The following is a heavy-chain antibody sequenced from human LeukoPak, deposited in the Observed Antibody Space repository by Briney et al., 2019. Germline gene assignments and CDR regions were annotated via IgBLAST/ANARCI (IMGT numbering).Heavy chain of an antibody. CDR2: IKQDGSEK. V-gene: IGHV3-7*04. J-gene: IGHJ4*02. D-gene: IGHD3-10*01. CDR3: ARGYGSGSPWGY. Sequence: PGGSLRLSCVASGFTFSTSWVSWVRQAPGKGLEWVANIKQDGSEKYYVDSVKGRFTISRDNAKNSLYLQMNSLRAEDTAVYYCARGYGSGSPWGYWGQGTLVTVSS. CDR1: GFTFSTSW.